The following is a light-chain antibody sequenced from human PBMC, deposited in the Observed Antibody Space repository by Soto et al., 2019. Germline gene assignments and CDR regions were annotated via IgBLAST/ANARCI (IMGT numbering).Light chain of an antibody. CDR2: DAS. V-gene: IGKV1-5*01. CDR1: QNIGNW. J-gene: IGKJ1*01. Sequence: DIQMTQSPSTLSASVGDRVTMTCRASQNIGNWLAWYQQKPGKTPDLLIYDASSLESGVPLRFSGSGSGTEFTLTISSLQTDDSATYYCQQYNDEPWTFGQGTKVEIK. CDR3: QQYNDEPWT.